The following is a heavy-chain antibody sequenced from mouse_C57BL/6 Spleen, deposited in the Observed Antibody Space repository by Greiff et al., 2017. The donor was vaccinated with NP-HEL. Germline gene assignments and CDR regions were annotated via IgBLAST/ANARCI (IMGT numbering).Heavy chain of an antibody. CDR3: ASGGLGHGYFDV. J-gene: IGHJ1*03. CDR2: INSDGGST. CDR1: EYEFPSHD. D-gene: IGHD4-1*01. V-gene: IGHV5-2*01. Sequence: EVQLVESGGGLVQPGESLKLSCESNEYEFPSHDMSWVRKTPEKRLELVAAINSDGGSTYYPDTMERRFIISRDNTKKTLYLQMRSLRSEDTALYDCASGGLGHGYFDVWGTGTTVTVSS.